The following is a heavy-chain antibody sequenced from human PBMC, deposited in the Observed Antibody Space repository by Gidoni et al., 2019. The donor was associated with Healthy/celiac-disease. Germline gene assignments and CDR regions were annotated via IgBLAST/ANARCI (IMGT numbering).Heavy chain of an antibody. J-gene: IGHJ4*02. CDR2: ISGSGGST. Sequence: EVQLLESGGGLVQPGGSLRVYCAASGFTFSSYAMSWVRQAPGKGLEWVSSISGSGGSTYYADSVKGRFTISRDNSKNTLYLQMNSLRAEDTAVYYCAKALRFGEFDYWGQGTLVTVSS. CDR1: GFTFSSYA. V-gene: IGHV3-23*01. D-gene: IGHD3-10*01. CDR3: AKALRFGEFDY.